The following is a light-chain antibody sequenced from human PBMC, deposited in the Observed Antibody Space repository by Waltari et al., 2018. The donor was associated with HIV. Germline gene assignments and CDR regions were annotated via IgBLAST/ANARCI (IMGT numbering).Light chain of an antibody. Sequence: QSVLTQPPSASGTPGQRVTISCSGSSSNIGSNTVNWYQRLPGTAPKLLIYSNNTRPSGVPDRFSGSKSGTSASLAISGLQSEDEADYYCATWDDSLNGRWVFGGGTKLTVL. J-gene: IGLJ3*02. V-gene: IGLV1-44*01. CDR1: SSNIGSNT. CDR3: ATWDDSLNGRWV. CDR2: SNN.